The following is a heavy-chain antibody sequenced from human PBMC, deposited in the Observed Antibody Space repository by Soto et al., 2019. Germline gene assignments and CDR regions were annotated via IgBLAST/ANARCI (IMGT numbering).Heavy chain of an antibody. Sequence: QVQLVQSGAEVKKPGASVKVSCKASGYTFTSYDINWVRQATGQGLEWMGWMNPNSGNTGYAQKIQGRVTMTRNTSISTAYMGLSSLRSEDTGGYYCAKPIYGYYRVTDAFDIWGQGTMVTVSS. J-gene: IGHJ3*02. D-gene: IGHD4-17*01. CDR2: MNPNSGNT. V-gene: IGHV1-8*01. CDR3: AKPIYGYYRVTDAFDI. CDR1: GYTFTSYD.